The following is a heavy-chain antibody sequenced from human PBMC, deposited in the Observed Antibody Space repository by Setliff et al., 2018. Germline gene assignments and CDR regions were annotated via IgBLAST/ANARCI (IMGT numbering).Heavy chain of an antibody. D-gene: IGHD3-22*01. J-gene: IGHJ3*02. Sequence: ASVKVSCKVSGYSVTELSMHWVRQAPGKGLEWMGGFDPEDDETIYAQKFQGRVTMTEDTSTDTAYMELSSLRSEDTAVYYCATDVFPYHYEGAFDIWGQGTMVTVSS. CDR3: ATDVFPYHYEGAFDI. CDR1: GYSVTELS. V-gene: IGHV1-24*01. CDR2: FDPEDDET.